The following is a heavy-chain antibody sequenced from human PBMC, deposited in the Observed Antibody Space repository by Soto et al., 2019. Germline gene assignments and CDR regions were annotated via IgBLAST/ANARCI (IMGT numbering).Heavy chain of an antibody. Sequence: ASVKVSCTASGYTFTSYDINWVRQATGQGLEWMGWMNPYSGNTDYAQKFQGRVTMTRNTSTSTAYMELSSLRSDDTAVYYCARRKRYYDILTGNSAWFDPWGQGTLVTVSS. V-gene: IGHV1-8*01. D-gene: IGHD3-9*01. CDR1: GYTFTSYD. CDR3: ARRKRYYDILTGNSAWFDP. J-gene: IGHJ5*02. CDR2: MNPYSGNT.